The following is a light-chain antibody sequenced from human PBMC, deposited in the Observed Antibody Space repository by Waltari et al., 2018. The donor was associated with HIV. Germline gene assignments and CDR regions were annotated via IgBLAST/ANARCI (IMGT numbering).Light chain of an antibody. V-gene: IGLV2-11*01. CDR3: CSYAGSYTLGV. Sequence: QSALTQPRSVSGSPGQSVPISCTGTSSDVGNYHYVSWYQQPPGKAPKFMIYDVSKRPSGVPDRFSGSKSGNTASLTISGLQAEDEADYYCCSYAGSYTLGVFGGGTKVTVL. CDR2: DVS. CDR1: SSDVGNYHY. J-gene: IGLJ2*01.